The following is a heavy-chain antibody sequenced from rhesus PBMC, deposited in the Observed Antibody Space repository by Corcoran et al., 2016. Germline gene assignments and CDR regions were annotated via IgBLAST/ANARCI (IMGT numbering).Heavy chain of an antibody. CDR1: GYSISSGSG. D-gene: IGHD3S6*01. Sequence: QVQLQESGPGLVKPSETLSLTCAVSGYSISSGSGWGWIRQPPGKGLEWIGQIYGGSGSTYYNPSLKSRVTVSKDTSKNQFSLKLSSVTAADTAVYYCARHPGYFDYWGQGVLVTVSS. CDR2: IYGGSGST. J-gene: IGHJ4*01. CDR3: ARHPGYFDY. V-gene: IGHV4-127*01.